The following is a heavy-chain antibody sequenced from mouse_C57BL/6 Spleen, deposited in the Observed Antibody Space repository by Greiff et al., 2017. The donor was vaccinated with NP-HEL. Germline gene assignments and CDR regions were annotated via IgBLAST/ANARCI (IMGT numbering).Heavy chain of an antibody. J-gene: IGHJ4*01. CDR1: GYAFSSSW. CDR3: ARGGRAMDY. CDR2: IYPGDGDT. D-gene: IGHD3-3*01. V-gene: IGHV1-82*01. Sequence: QVQLKESGPELVKPGASVKISCKASGYAFSSSWMNWVKQRPGKGLEWIGRIYPGDGDTNYNGTFKGKATLTADKSSSTAYMQLSSLTSEDSAVYFCARGGRAMDYWGQGTSVTVSS.